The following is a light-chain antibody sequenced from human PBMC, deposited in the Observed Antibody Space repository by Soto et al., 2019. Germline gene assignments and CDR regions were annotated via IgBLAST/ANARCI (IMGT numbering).Light chain of an antibody. CDR3: QQLNSYLLT. CDR2: AAS. J-gene: IGKJ4*01. V-gene: IGKV1-9*01. Sequence: IQLTQSPSSLSASVGDRVTITCRASQGISSYLAWYQQKPGKAPKLLIYAASTLQSGVPSRFSGSGFGTDFTLTITSLQPEDFATYYCQQLNSYLLTFGGGTKVDIK. CDR1: QGISSY.